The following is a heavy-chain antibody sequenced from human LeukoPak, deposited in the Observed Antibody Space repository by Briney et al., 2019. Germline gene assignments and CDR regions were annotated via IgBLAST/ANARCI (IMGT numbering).Heavy chain of an antibody. CDR2: MNPNSGNT. CDR3: ARRCCSGGSCYRGNNWFDP. Sequence: ALVNVSCKASGYTFTSYDINWVRQATGQGLEWMGWMNPNSGNTGYAQKFQGRVTMTRNTSISTAYMELSSLRSEDTAVYYCARRCCSGGSCYRGNNWFDPWGQGTLVTVSS. D-gene: IGHD2-15*01. J-gene: IGHJ5*02. V-gene: IGHV1-8*01. CDR1: GYTFTSYD.